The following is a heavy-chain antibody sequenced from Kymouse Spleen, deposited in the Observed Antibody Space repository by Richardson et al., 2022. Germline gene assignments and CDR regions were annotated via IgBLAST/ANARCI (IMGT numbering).Heavy chain of an antibody. D-gene: IGHD6-19*01. CDR1: GFTFSSYG. CDR3: AKRWGYSSGSDY. V-gene: IGHV3-30*18. Sequence: QVQLVESGGGVVQPGRSLRLSCAASGFTFSSYGMHWVRQAPGKGLEWVAVISYDGSNKYYADSVKGRFTISRDNSKNTLYLQMNSLRAEDTAVYYCAKRWGYSSGSDYWGQGTLVTVSS. CDR2: ISYDGSNK. J-gene: IGHJ4*02.